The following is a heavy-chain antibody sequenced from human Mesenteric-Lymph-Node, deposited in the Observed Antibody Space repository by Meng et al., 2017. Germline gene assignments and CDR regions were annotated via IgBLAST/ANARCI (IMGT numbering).Heavy chain of an antibody. D-gene: IGHD3-3*01. CDR3: ARGYDFWSGYYGPHLGY. Sequence: ASVKVSCKASGYTFTSYAMHWVRQAPGQRLEWMGWINAGNGNTKYSQKFQGRVTITRDTSASTAYMELSSLRSEDTAVYYCARGYDFWSGYYGPHLGYWGQGTLVTVSS. J-gene: IGHJ4*02. CDR2: INAGNGNT. CDR1: GYTFTSYA. V-gene: IGHV1-3*01.